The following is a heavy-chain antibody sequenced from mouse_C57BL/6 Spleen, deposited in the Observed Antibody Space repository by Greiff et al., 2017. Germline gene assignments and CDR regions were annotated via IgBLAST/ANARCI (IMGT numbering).Heavy chain of an antibody. CDR2: INPYNGDT. CDR1: GYSFTGYF. Sequence: EVQLQQSGPELVKPGDSVKISCKASGYSFTGYFMNWVMQSHGKSLEWIGRINPYNGDTFYNQKFKGKATLTVDKSSSTAHMELRSLTSEDSAVYYCARKGDCGSYYFDYWGQGTTLTVSS. J-gene: IGHJ2*01. V-gene: IGHV1-20*01. CDR3: ARKGDCGSYYFDY.